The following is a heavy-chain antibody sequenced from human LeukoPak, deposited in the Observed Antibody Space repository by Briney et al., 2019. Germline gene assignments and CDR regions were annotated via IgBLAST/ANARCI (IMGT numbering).Heavy chain of an antibody. CDR3: ARDDITMVRGVVLLDY. CDR1: GGSISSSSYY. V-gene: IGHV4-39*07. CDR2: IYYSGST. Sequence: SETLSLTCTVSGGSISSSSYYWGWIRQPPGKGLEWIGNIYYSGSTYYNPSLKSRVTISVDTSKNQFSLKLSSVTAADTAVYYCARDDITMVRGVVLLDYWGQGTLVTVSS. J-gene: IGHJ4*02. D-gene: IGHD3-10*01.